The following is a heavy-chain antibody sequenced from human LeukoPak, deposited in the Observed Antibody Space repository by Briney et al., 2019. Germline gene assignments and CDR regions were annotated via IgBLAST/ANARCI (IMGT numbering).Heavy chain of an antibody. J-gene: IGHJ6*01. Sequence: PGGSLRLSCAASGFTFSNFGIHWVRQAPGQGLEWVGLITYDGSIKYYADSVKGRFTISRDNSKNTLYLQMNSLRAEDTAVYYCARYMYATLARIGYWGQG. V-gene: IGHV3-30*03. CDR3: ARYMYATLARIGY. CDR1: GFTFSNFG. CDR2: ITYDGSIK. D-gene: IGHD5-12*01.